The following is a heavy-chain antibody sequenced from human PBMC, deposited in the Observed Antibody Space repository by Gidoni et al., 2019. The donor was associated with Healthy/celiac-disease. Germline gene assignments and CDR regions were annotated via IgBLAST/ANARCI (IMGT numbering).Heavy chain of an antibody. V-gene: IGHV3-23*01. CDR2: ISGSGGST. Sequence: EVQLLESGGGLVQPGGSLSLSCASSGFPFSSYAMSWVRQAPGKGLEWVSAISGSGGSTYYADSVKGRFTISRDNSKNTLYLQMNSLRAEDTAVYYCAKGKRFDYDSSAEDAFDIWGQGTMVTVSS. J-gene: IGHJ3*02. CDR1: GFPFSSYA. CDR3: AKGKRFDYDSSAEDAFDI. D-gene: IGHD3-22*01.